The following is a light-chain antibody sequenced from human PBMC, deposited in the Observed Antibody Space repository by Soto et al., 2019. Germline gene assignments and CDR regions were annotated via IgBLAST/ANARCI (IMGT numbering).Light chain of an antibody. CDR1: QDIRSH. J-gene: IGKJ1*01. CDR2: DAS. CDR3: QQYGTSPRT. Sequence: VLTQSPGTLSLSPGERATLSCRASQDIRSHLAWYQQKPGQAPRLLIFDASSRATGIPDRFSGSGSGTDFTLSISRLEPEHFAVYYCQQYGTSPRTFGQGTKVDIK. V-gene: IGKV3-20*01.